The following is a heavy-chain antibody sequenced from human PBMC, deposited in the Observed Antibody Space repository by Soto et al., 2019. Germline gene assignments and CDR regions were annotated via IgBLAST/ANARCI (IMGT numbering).Heavy chain of an antibody. V-gene: IGHV5-51*01. J-gene: IGHJ5*02. D-gene: IGHD2-2*01. Sequence: PGESLKISCKRSGYSFTSYWIGWVRQMPGKGLEWMGIIYPGDSDTRYSPPFQGQVTISADKSISTAYLQWSSLKASDTAMYYSARESAALNWFDPWGQGTLVTVSS. CDR3: ARESAALNWFDP. CDR2: IYPGDSDT. CDR1: GYSFTSYW.